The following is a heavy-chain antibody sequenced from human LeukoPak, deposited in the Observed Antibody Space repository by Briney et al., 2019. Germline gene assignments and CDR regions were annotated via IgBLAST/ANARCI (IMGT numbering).Heavy chain of an antibody. CDR2: INPNSGGT. D-gene: IGHD3-22*01. V-gene: IGHV1-2*02. CDR3: AREHTMIVNT. CDR1: GYTFTGYY. Sequence: GASVTVSCMASGYTFTGYYMHWVRPAPGQGLEWMGWINPNSGGTNYAQKFQSRVTMTRDTSISTAYMELSRLRSDDTAVYYCAREHTMIVNTWGQGTLVTVSS. J-gene: IGHJ5*02.